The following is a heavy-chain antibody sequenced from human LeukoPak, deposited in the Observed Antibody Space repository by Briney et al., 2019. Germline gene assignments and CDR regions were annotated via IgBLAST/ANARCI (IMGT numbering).Heavy chain of an antibody. Sequence: GRSLRLSCAASGFTFSSYGMHWVRQAPGKGLEWVAVIWYDGSNKYYADSVKGQFTISRDNSKNTLYLQMNSLRAEDTAVYYCARALRSGWYLDYWGQGTLVTVSS. CDR2: IWYDGSNK. J-gene: IGHJ4*02. V-gene: IGHV3-33*01. CDR3: ARALRSGWYLDY. CDR1: GFTFSSYG. D-gene: IGHD6-19*01.